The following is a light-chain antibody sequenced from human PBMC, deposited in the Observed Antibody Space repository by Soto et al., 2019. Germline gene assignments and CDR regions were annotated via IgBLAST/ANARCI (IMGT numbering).Light chain of an antibody. Sequence: DIQMTQSPSTLSASVGDSVTITCRASQSISTWLAWFQQKPGKAPKFLIYRASSLESGIPSRFSGSGSGTDFTRTISSLQPDDFAASYCQQYNSYPRTFGQGTKVEIK. CDR1: QSISTW. CDR2: RAS. J-gene: IGKJ1*01. CDR3: QQYNSYPRT. V-gene: IGKV1-5*03.